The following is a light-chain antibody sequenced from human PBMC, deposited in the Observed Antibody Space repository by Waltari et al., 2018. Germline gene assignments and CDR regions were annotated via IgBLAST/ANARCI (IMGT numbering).Light chain of an antibody. V-gene: IGLV1-40*01. Sequence: QSVLTQPPSVSGAPGQRVTIPCTGSRPKLGAGSDVHWYQQLPGTAPKLLIYGNSNRPSGVPDRFSGSKSGTSASLAITGLQAEDEADYYCQSYDSSLSALFGGGTKLTVL. CDR2: GNS. J-gene: IGLJ2*01. CDR3: QSYDSSLSAL. CDR1: RPKLGAGSD.